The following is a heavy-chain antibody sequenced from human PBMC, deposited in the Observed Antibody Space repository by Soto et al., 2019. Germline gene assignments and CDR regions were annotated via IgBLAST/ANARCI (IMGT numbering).Heavy chain of an antibody. D-gene: IGHD3-10*01. CDR3: ASRAGSGSYLYY. CDR2: INPSGGST. J-gene: IGHJ4*02. Sequence: QVQLVQSGAEVKKPGASVKVSCKASGYTFTSYYMHWVRQAPGQGLEWMGIINPSGGSTSYAQKFQGRVTMTRDTSTSTVYMEQSSLRSEDTAVYYCASRAGSGSYLYYWGQGTLVTVSS. V-gene: IGHV1-46*03. CDR1: GYTFTSYY.